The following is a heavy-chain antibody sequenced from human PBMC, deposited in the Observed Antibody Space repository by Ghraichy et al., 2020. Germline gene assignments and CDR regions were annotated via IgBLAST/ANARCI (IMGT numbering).Heavy chain of an antibody. D-gene: IGHD3-10*01. V-gene: IGHV4-59*01. J-gene: IGHJ3*02. CDR3: ARVRGSGSYYNRAPDAFDI. CDR2: IYSSGRT. Sequence: SETLALTCTVSDGSITSYYWSWIRQPPGKGLDWIGYIYSSGRTNYNPSLNSRVTISVDTSKKQFSLNLRSVTAADTAVYYCARVRGSGSYYNRAPDAFDIWGQGTMVTVSS. CDR1: DGSITSYY.